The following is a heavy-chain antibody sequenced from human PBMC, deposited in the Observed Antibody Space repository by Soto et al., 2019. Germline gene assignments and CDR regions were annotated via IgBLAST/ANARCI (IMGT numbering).Heavy chain of an antibody. J-gene: IGHJ2*01. CDR1: GGSINIGGFY. CDR3: ARRGFSYGGGYFDL. CDR2: IYHSGST. D-gene: IGHD5-18*01. Sequence: QVQLQESGPGLVKPSQTLSLTCTVSGGSINIGGFYWSWVRQHPGKGLEWIGYIYHSGSTYYNPSLNSPVTIAEDTSKNQFSRKLSSVTAADTTVYYCARRGFSYGGGYFDLWGRGTLVTVSS. V-gene: IGHV4-31*01.